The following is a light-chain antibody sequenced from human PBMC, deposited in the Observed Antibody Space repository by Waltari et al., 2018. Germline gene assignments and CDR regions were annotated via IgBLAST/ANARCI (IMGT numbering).Light chain of an antibody. V-gene: IGLV3-1*01. CDR3: QAWDSSTVV. CDR1: KLGDKY. CDR2: QDS. J-gene: IGLJ2*01. Sequence: SYELTQPPSVSVSPGQTASITCSGDKLGDKYVSWYQLKPGQSPVLVIYQDSQRPSGIPGRFSGSNSGNTGALTISGTQAMDEADYYCQAWDSSTVVFGGGTKLTVL.